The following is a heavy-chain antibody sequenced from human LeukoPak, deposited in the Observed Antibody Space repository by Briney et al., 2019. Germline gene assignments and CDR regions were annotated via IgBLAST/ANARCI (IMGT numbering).Heavy chain of an antibody. J-gene: IGHJ6*03. D-gene: IGHD3-3*01. CDR3: ARGPGSVDFWSGSGYYYYMDV. CDR1: GGCVSSGGYF. Sequence: SQTLSLTCTVSGGCVSSGGYFWNWIRQHPGKGLEWIGYIYTSGSTNYNPSLKSRVTISVDTSKNQFSLKLSSVTAADTAVYYCARGPGSVDFWSGSGYYYYMDVWGKGTTVTVSS. CDR2: IYTSGST. V-gene: IGHV4-31*03.